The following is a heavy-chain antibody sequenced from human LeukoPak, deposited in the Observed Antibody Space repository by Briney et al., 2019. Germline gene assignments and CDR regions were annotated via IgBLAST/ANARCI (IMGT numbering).Heavy chain of an antibody. V-gene: IGHV1-46*03. J-gene: IGHJ4*02. Sequence: ASVKVSFKASGYPFTTYYMDWVRPAPGQGVEGMGMINPSGGNTSYAQKFQGRVTMTRDTSTSTVYMELSSLRSDDTAVYYCARIVDTTMIISYWGQGTLVTVSS. CDR2: INPSGGNT. CDR3: ARIVDTTMIISY. D-gene: IGHD5-18*01. CDR1: GYPFTTYY.